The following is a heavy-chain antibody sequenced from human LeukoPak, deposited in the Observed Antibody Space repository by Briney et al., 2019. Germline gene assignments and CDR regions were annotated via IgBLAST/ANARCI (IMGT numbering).Heavy chain of an antibody. CDR1: GFTFSSYA. D-gene: IGHD3-16*01. J-gene: IGHJ4*02. V-gene: IGHV3-30*04. Sequence: PGGSLRLSCAAAGFTFSSYAMHWVRQAPGKGLEWVAVISYDGSNKYYADSVKGRFTISRDNSKNTLYLQMNSLRAEDTAVYYCARDRRGPGRLADYWGQGTLVTVSS. CDR3: ARDRRGPGRLADY. CDR2: ISYDGSNK.